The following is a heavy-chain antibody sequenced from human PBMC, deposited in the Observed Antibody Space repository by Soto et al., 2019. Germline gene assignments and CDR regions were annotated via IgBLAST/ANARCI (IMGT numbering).Heavy chain of an antibody. V-gene: IGHV3-15*07. CDR1: GFTFSNAW. Sequence: GGSLRLSCAASGFTFSNAWMNWVRQAPGKGLEWVGRIKSKTDGGTTDYAAPVKGRFTISRDDSKNTLYLQMNSLKTEDTAVYYCTTKYSYGSLDAFDIWGQGTMVTVSS. CDR2: IKSKTDGGTT. D-gene: IGHD5-18*01. CDR3: TTKYSYGSLDAFDI. J-gene: IGHJ3*02.